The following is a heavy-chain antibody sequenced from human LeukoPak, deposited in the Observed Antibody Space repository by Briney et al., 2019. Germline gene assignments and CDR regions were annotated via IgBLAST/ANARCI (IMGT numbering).Heavy chain of an antibody. V-gene: IGHV3-30*03. CDR2: ISYDGSNN. J-gene: IGHJ4*02. D-gene: IGHD2-15*01. CDR1: GFTFSSYG. Sequence: GRSLRLSCAASGFTFSSYGMHWVRQAPGKGLEWVAVISYDGSNNYYADSVKGRFTISRDNSKNTLYLQMNSLRAEDTAVYYCVLGGYFDYWGQGTLVTVSS. CDR3: VLGGYFDY.